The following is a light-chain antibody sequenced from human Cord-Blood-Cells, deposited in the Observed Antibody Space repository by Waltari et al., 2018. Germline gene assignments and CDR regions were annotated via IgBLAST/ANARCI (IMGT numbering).Light chain of an antibody. CDR1: QSVSSN. V-gene: IGKV3-15*01. CDR2: GAS. Sequence: EIVMTQSPATLSVSPGEEATLSCRASQSVSSNLAWYQQKPGQAPRLLIYGASTRATGIPARFSGSGSGTEFTLTISSLQSEDFAVYYCQQYNNWPRTFGQGTKVEIK. J-gene: IGKJ1*01. CDR3: QQYNNWPRT.